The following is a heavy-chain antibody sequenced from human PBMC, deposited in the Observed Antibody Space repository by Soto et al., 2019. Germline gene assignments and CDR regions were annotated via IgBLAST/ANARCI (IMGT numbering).Heavy chain of an antibody. CDR2: ISGSGGST. V-gene: IGHV3-23*01. CDR3: VKEKDGAPVFHDY. J-gene: IGHJ4*02. CDR1: GFTFSSYA. D-gene: IGHD2-21*01. Sequence: EVQLLESGGGLVQPGGSLRLSCAASGFTFSSYAMSWVRQAPGKGLEWVSAISGSGGSTYYADSVKGRFTISRDNSKNTLYLQMNSLGAEDTGVYYCVKEKDGAPVFHDYWGQGTLVTVSS.